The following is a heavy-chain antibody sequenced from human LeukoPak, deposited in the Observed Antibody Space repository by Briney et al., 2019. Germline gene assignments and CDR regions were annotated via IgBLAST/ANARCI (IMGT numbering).Heavy chain of an antibody. J-gene: IGHJ4*02. Sequence: GGSLRLSCAASGFTFSNYNMNWVRQAPGKGLEWVSSISRSSSYIYYADSVKGRFTISRDNSKNTLYLQMNSLRAEDTAVYYCARDRYSSGWYVLGYWGQGTLVTVSS. CDR2: ISRSSSYI. CDR3: ARDRYSSGWYVLGY. D-gene: IGHD6-19*01. V-gene: IGHV3-21*04. CDR1: GFTFSNYN.